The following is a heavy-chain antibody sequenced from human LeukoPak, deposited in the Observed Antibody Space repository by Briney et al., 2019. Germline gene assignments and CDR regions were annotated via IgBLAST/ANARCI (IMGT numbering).Heavy chain of an antibody. V-gene: IGHV4-59*01. CDR1: GGSISSYY. J-gene: IGHJ6*03. D-gene: IGHD5-18*01. CDR2: IYYSGST. Sequence: PSETLSLTFTVSGGSISSYYWSWIRQPPGKGLEWIGYIYYSGSTNYNPSLKSRVTISVDTSKNQFSLKLSSVTAADTAVYYCARGSYGKDYYYYYYMDVWGKGTTVTVSS. CDR3: ARGSYGKDYYYYYYMDV.